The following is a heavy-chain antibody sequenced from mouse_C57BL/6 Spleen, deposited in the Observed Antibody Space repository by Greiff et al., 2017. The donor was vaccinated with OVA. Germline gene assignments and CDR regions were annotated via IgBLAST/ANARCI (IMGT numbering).Heavy chain of an antibody. Sequence: VQLKESGPGLVAPSQSLSITCTVSGFSLTSYGVDWVRQSPGKGLEWLGVIWGVGSTNYNSALKSRLSISKDNSKSQVFLKMNSLQTDDTAMYYCASRFYYGSSYESAWFAYWGQGTLVTVSA. CDR3: ASRFYYGSSYESAWFAY. CDR2: IWGVGST. CDR1: GFSLTSYG. J-gene: IGHJ3*01. V-gene: IGHV2-6*01. D-gene: IGHD1-1*01.